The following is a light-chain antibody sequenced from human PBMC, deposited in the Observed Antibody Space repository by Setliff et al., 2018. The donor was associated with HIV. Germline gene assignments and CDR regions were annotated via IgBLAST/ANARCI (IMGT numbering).Light chain of an antibody. Sequence: SYDLTQPPSVSVAPGETARITCGGNNFGSEYVHWYQQRPGQAPVVVIYYNNERPSGIPERFSGSNSGSMAALTISRVEAGDEADYYCQVWDTNNDLGVVGGGTK. V-gene: IGLV3-21*04. J-gene: IGLJ3*02. CDR1: NFGSEY. CDR2: YNN. CDR3: QVWDTNNDLGV.